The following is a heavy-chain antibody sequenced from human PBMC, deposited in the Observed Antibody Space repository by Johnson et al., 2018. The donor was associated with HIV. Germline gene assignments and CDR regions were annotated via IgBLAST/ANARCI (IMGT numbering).Heavy chain of an antibody. D-gene: IGHD3-16*01. CDR1: GFTFSNYA. V-gene: IGHV3-30-3*01. CDR2: ISYDGSNR. J-gene: IGHJ3*02. CDR3: ARPMGAVDECDAFDI. Sequence: VQLVESGGGLVPSGGSQRLSCAASGFTFSNYAMHWVRQAPGKGLEWVAVISYDGSNRFYADSVKGRFTISRDNSKNTLYLQMNSLRADDTAVYYCARPMGAVDECDAFDIWGQGTMVNVSS.